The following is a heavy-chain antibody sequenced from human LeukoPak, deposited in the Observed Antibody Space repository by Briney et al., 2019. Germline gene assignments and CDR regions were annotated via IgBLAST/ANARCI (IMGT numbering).Heavy chain of an antibody. CDR1: GFTFNDYA. V-gene: IGHV3-30-3*01. CDR3: VRDYQFIQEV. CDR2: ISYDGSNK. J-gene: IGHJ6*02. D-gene: IGHD2-2*01. Sequence: GRSLRLSCAPSGFTFNDYAMHWVRQAPGKGPEWVAVISYDGSNKYYADSVKGRFTISRDNAKNALYLQMDILRVEDTALYFCVRDYQFIQEVWGQGTTVTVSS.